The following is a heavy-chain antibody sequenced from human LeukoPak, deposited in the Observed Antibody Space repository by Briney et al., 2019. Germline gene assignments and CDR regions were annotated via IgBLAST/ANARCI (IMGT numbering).Heavy chain of an antibody. V-gene: IGHV1-2*02. CDR3: ARGLGSFGYSWYFDL. CDR1: GYTFTGYY. CDR2: INPNSGGT. Sequence: ASVKVSCKASGYTFTGYYMHWVRQAPGQGLEWMGWINPNSGGTNYAQKFQGRVTMTRNTSISTAYMELSSLRPEDTAVYYCARGLGSFGYSWYFDLWGRGTLVTVSS. D-gene: IGHD6-13*01. J-gene: IGHJ2*01.